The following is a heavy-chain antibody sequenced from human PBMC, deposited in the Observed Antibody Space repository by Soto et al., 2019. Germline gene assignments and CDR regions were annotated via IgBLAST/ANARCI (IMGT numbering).Heavy chain of an antibody. CDR3: ARGWFGEFVDYSAF. D-gene: IGHD3-10*01. CDR1: GYTFTSYA. Sequence: QVQLVQSGAEVKKPGASVKVSCKASGYTFTSYAISWVRQAPGQGLEWMGWISAYNGNTNCAQKLQGRVTMTTDTSTSTAYMELRSLSSADTPVYYCARGWFGEFVDYSAFWGQRTLVTVSS. V-gene: IGHV1-18*01. J-gene: IGHJ4*02. CDR2: ISAYNGNT.